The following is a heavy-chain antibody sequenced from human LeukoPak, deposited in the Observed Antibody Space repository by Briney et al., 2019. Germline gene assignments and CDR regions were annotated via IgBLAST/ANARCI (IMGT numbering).Heavy chain of an antibody. D-gene: IGHD4-17*01. V-gene: IGHV1-69*06. J-gene: IGHJ3*02. CDR2: IITIFGTA. CDR3: ARGYYGDYGAADAFDI. CDR1: GGTFSSYA. Sequence: ASVKVSCKASGGTFSSYAISWVRQAPGQGLEGMGGIITIFGTANYAQKFQGRVTITADKSTSTAYMELSSLRSEDTAVYYCARGYYGDYGAADAFDIWGQGTMVTVSS.